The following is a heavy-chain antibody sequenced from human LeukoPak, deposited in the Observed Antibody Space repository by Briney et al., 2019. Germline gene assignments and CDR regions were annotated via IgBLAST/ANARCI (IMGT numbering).Heavy chain of an antibody. CDR3: ARDPNGDYIGAFDM. D-gene: IGHD4-17*01. J-gene: IGHJ3*02. V-gene: IGHV3-23*01. CDR1: GFTFSSYS. Sequence: GVSLRLSCAASGFTFSSYSMHWVREAPGKGPEWVSAIRGGGGSAFYADSVKGRFTISRDNSKYTLFLQMNTLRSEDTAVYYCARDPNGDYIGAFDMWGPGTMVTVSS. CDR2: IRGGGGSA.